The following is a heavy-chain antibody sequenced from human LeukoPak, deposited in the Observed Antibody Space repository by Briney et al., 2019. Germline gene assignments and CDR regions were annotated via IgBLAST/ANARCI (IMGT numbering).Heavy chain of an antibody. CDR1: GFTVSTYY. CDR3: ARGLGYCTSATCLLPFDY. Sequence: GGSLRLSCAASGFTVSTYYMTWVRQAPGKGLECVSVIYSGGSTYYADSVKGRFTVSRDNSKNTLYLQMNSLRAEDTAMYYCARGLGYCTSATCLLPFDYWGQGTLVTVSS. V-gene: IGHV3-53*01. CDR2: IYSGGST. D-gene: IGHD2-8*01. J-gene: IGHJ4*02.